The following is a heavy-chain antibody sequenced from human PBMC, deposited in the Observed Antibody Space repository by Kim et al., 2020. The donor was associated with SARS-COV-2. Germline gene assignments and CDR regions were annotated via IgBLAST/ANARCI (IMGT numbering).Heavy chain of an antibody. J-gene: IGHJ4*02. CDR3: AKQGVAAMTPFDS. D-gene: IGHD3-3*01. V-gene: IGHV3-23*01. Sequence: YADPVQGRFSVYRDNSKNTLYLQMNSLRADDTAVYYCAKQGVAAMTPFDSWGQGTLVTVSS.